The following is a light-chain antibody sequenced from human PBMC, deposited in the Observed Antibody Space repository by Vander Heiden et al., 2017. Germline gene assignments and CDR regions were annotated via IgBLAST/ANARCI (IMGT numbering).Light chain of an antibody. CDR1: QSVGSY. J-gene: IGKJ2*01. V-gene: IGKV3-11*01. CDR3: QQRSNWPPYT. Sequence: EIVFTQSPPTLSLSPGERATLSCRASQSVGSYLAWYQQKPCQAPRLLIFDASNRFTGIPARFSGSGSGTDFTLTISSLEPEDFAVYYCQQRSNWPPYTFGQGTRLEIK. CDR2: DAS.